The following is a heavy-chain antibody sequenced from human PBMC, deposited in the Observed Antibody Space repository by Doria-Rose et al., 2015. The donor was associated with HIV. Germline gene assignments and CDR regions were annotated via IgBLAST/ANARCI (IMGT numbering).Heavy chain of an antibody. V-gene: IGHV4-34*01. J-gene: IGHJ6*03. Sequence: TLSLTCAAYGGSLPGYYWTWIRQPPGKGLEWIGEINYSGTTRYNPSLKSRATISVDTSKNQFSLNLTSVTAADTAVYYCTRGVRQLVYYYYMDVWAKGTTVTV. CDR3: TRGVRQLVYYYYMDV. D-gene: IGHD3-10*01. CDR1: GGSLPGYY. CDR2: INYSGTT.